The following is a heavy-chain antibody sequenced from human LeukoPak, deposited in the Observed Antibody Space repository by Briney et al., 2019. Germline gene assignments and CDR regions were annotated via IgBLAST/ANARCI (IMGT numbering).Heavy chain of an antibody. D-gene: IGHD5-18*01. CDR3: ASWAEYSDDY. V-gene: IGHV3-21*01. J-gene: IGHJ4*02. Sequence: GGSLRLSCAASGFTFSSYSMNWVRQAPGKGLEWVSSISSSGSYIYYADSVKGRFTISRNNAKNSLYLQMDSLRAEDTAVYYCASWAEYSDDYWGQGTLVTVSS. CDR2: ISSSGSYI. CDR1: GFTFSSYS.